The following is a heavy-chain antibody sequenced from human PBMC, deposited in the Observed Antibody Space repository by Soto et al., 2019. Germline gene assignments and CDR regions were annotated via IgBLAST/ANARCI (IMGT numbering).Heavy chain of an antibody. J-gene: IGHJ5*02. D-gene: IGHD6-19*01. V-gene: IGHV4-34*01. Sequence: SSETLSLTCAVYGGSFSGYYWSWIRQPPGKGLKWIGEINHSGSTNYNPSLKSRVTISVDTSKNQFSLKLSSVTAADTAVYYCARRIAVAGTSFLDWFDPWGQGTLVTVSS. CDR2: INHSGST. CDR3: ARRIAVAGTSFLDWFDP. CDR1: GGSFSGYY.